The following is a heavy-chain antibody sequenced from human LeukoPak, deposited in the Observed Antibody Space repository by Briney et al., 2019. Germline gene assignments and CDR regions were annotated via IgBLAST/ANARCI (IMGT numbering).Heavy chain of an antibody. CDR3: ASLTRLSTPPNRAYLDY. J-gene: IGHJ4*02. D-gene: IGHD3-3*02. V-gene: IGHV4-4*09. CDR2: IYTRGGS. CDR1: GYSISSYY. Sequence: SETLSLTCTVSGYSISSYYWSWIRQPPGKGLEWIGYIYTRGGSNYIPSLKDRVTISIATSKDQSSLKLSSVTAAHYAVYYCASLTRLSTPPNRAYLDYWGQGTLVTVSS.